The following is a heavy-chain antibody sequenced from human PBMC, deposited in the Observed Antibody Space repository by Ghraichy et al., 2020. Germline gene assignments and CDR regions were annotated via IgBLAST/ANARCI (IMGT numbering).Heavy chain of an antibody. CDR1: GIIVSRNY. V-gene: IGHV3-53*04. Sequence: GESLRLSCAASGIIVSRNYMTWVRQAPGKGLDWVSIIHSGDTTYYADSVKGRFTISRHTSKNTLYLQMNSLRVEDTGVYFCATRGEISALAYWGQGTLVTVSS. CDR3: ATRGEISALAY. CDR2: IHSGDTT. J-gene: IGHJ4*02. D-gene: IGHD2/OR15-2a*01.